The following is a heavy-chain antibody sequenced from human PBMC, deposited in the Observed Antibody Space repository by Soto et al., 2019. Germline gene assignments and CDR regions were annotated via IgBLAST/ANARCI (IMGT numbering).Heavy chain of an antibody. CDR1: GFSFDDYA. J-gene: IGHJ3*02. CDR3: AKDDRIKLFGYAFGM. Sequence: EVQLVESGGGLVQPGRSLRLSCAASGFSFDDYAMHWVRQAPGKGLEWVSGISWNSGSIGYADSVKGRFTISRDNAKNSLYLQMNSLRAEDTALYYCAKDDRIKLFGYAFGMWGQGTMVIVSS. D-gene: IGHD3-9*01. CDR2: ISWNSGSI. V-gene: IGHV3-9*01.